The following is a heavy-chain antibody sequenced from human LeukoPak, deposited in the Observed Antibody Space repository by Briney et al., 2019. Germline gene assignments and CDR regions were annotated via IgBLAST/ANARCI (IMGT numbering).Heavy chain of an antibody. Sequence: GGSLRLSCAASGFTFSSYGMHWVRQAPGKGLEWVAVISYDGSNKYYADSVKGRFTISRDNSKNTLYLQMNSLRDEDTAVYYCARFKPLHYWGQGTLVTVSS. D-gene: IGHD2-15*01. CDR2: ISYDGSNK. J-gene: IGHJ4*02. V-gene: IGHV3-30*03. CDR3: ARFKPLHY. CDR1: GFTFSSYG.